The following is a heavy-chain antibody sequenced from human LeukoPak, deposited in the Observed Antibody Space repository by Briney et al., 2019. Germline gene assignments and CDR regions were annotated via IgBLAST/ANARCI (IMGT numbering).Heavy chain of an antibody. CDR1: GGSISSGGYS. Sequence: SQTLSLTCAVSGGSISSGGYSWSWIRQPPGKGLEWIGYIYYSGSTNYNPSLKSRVTISVDTSKNQFSLKLSSVTAADTAVYYCARGPGGWGSRYFDLWGRGTLVTVSS. CDR2: IYYSGST. D-gene: IGHD3-16*01. J-gene: IGHJ2*01. V-gene: IGHV4-61*08. CDR3: ARGPGGWGSRYFDL.